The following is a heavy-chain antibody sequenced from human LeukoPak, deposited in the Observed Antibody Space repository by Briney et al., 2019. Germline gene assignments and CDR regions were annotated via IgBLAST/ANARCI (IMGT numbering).Heavy chain of an antibody. D-gene: IGHD2-15*01. CDR1: GFTFSNYD. V-gene: IGHV3-48*03. Sequence: GGSLRLSCAASGFTFSNYDMNWVRQAPGKGLEWVSYISRRGSTIYYADSVKGRFTISRDNSKNSLYLQMNSLRAEDTAVYYCAREPPGSGDAFDIWGQGTVVTVSS. CDR3: AREPPGSGDAFDI. CDR2: ISRRGSTI. J-gene: IGHJ3*02.